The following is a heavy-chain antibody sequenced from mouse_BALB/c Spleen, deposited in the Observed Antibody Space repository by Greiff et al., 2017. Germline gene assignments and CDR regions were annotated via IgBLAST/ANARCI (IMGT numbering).Heavy chain of an antibody. D-gene: IGHD2-1*01. CDR2: ISYDGSN. J-gene: IGHJ3*01. CDR1: GYSITSGYY. CDR3: ARGYYGNYAWFAY. Sequence: EVKLQESGPGLVKPSQSLSLTCSVTGYSITSGYYWNWIRQFPGNKLEWMGYISYDGSNNYNPSLKNRISITRDTSKNQFFLKLNSVTTEDTATYYCARGYYGNYAWFAYWGQGTLVTVSA. V-gene: IGHV3-6*02.